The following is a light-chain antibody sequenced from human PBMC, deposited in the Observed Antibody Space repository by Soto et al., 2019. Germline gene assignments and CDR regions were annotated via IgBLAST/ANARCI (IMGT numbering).Light chain of an antibody. J-gene: IGKJ2*01. CDR1: QSVSSN. CDR3: QQYNNWPPYT. Sequence: EIVMTQSQATLSVSPGERATLSCRASQSVSSNLAWYQQKPGQAPRLLIYGASTRATGIPARFSGSGSGTEFTLSISSLHSEDFAVYYCQQYNNWPPYTFGQGTKLEIK. V-gene: IGKV3-15*01. CDR2: GAS.